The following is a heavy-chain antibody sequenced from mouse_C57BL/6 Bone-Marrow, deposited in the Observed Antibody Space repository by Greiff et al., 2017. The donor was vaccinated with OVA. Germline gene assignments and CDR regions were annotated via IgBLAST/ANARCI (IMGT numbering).Heavy chain of an antibody. Sequence: QVQLKQPGAELVKPGASVKLSCKASGYTFTSYWMHWVKQRPGQGLEWIGMIHPNSGSTNYNEKFKSKATLTVDKSSSTAYMQLSSLTSEDSAVYYCAIVEAYWGQGTLVTVSA. D-gene: IGHD1-1*01. V-gene: IGHV1-64*01. CDR3: AIVEAY. J-gene: IGHJ3*01. CDR2: IHPNSGST. CDR1: GYTFTSYW.